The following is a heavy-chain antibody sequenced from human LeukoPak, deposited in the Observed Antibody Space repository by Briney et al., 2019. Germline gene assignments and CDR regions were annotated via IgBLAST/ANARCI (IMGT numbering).Heavy chain of an antibody. CDR3: ARDRAAADLDY. V-gene: IGHV3-33*01. J-gene: IGHJ4*02. CDR2: IWYDGSNK. CDR1: GFTFSSYG. D-gene: IGHD6-13*01. Sequence: GRSLRLSCAASGFTFSSYGMHWVRQAAGKGLEWVAVIWYDGSNKFYADSAKGRFTISRDNSKNTLYLQMNSLRAEDTAVYYCARDRAAADLDYWGQGTLVTVSS.